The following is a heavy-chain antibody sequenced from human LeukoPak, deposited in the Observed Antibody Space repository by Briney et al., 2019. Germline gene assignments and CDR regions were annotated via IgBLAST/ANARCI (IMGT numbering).Heavy chain of an antibody. CDR2: MWYDGSNK. CDR1: GFTFSSYG. CDR3: ARDSSVVPAAIAYYYYYYGMDV. J-gene: IGHJ6*02. Sequence: GRSLRLSCAASGFTFSSYGMHWVRQAPGKGLEWVAVMWYDGSNKYYADSVKGRFTISRDNSKNTLYLQMNSLRAEDTAVYYCARDSSVVPAAIAYYYYYYGMDVWGQGTTVTVSS. D-gene: IGHD2-2*01. V-gene: IGHV3-33*01.